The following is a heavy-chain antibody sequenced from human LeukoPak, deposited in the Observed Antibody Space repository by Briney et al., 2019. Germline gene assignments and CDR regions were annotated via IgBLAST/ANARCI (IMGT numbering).Heavy chain of an antibody. D-gene: IGHD5/OR15-5a*01. V-gene: IGHV3-7*05. CDR1: GFTFSSYW. J-gene: IGHJ4*02. CDR3: ARDHVYGGADY. CDR2: IKQDGSEK. Sequence: PGGSLRLSYAASGFTFSSYWMSWVRQAPGKGLEWVANIKQDGSEKYYVDSVKGRFTTSRDNAKNSLYLQMNSLRTEDTALYYCARDHVYGGADYWGQGTLVTVSS.